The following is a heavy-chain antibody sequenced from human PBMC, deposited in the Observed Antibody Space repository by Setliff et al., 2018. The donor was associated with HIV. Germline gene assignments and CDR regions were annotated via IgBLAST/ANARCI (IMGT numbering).Heavy chain of an antibody. J-gene: IGHJ4*02. CDR3: ARHQYYNFWSGFDY. CDR1: GYSISSGYY. D-gene: IGHD3-3*01. Sequence: PSETLSLTCAVSGYSISSGYYWDWIRQPPGKGLEWIGSIYYSVTTYYNPSLKSRVTISVDTSKNQFSPKLNSVTAADTAVYYCARHQYYNFWSGFDYWGQGTLVTVS. V-gene: IGHV4-38-2*01. CDR2: IYYSVTT.